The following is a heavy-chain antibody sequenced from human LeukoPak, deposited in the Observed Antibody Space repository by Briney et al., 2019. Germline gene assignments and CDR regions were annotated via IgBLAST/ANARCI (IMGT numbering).Heavy chain of an antibody. V-gene: IGHV3-9*01. Sequence: GRSLRLSCAASGFTFDDYAMHWVRQAPGKGLEWVSGISWNSGSIGYADSVKGRFTISRDNAKNSLYLQMNSLRAEDTALYYCAKDSLFEYSSSSYFDYWGQGILVTVSS. CDR1: GFTFDDYA. J-gene: IGHJ4*02. CDR3: AKDSLFEYSSSSYFDY. D-gene: IGHD6-6*01. CDR2: ISWNSGSI.